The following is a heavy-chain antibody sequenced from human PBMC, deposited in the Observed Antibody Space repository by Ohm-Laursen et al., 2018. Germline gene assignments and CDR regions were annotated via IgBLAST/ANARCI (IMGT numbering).Heavy chain of an antibody. CDR1: GFTFSDYY. Sequence: SLRLSCAASGFTFSDYYMSWVRQAPGKGLEWISYISNSDNTIYYADSVKGRFTISRDNAKNSLYLQINSLGVEDTAVYYCAREAVTIDYWGQGTLVTVSS. V-gene: IGHV3-11*01. CDR3: AREAVTIDY. D-gene: IGHD4-17*01. CDR2: ISNSDNTI. J-gene: IGHJ4*02.